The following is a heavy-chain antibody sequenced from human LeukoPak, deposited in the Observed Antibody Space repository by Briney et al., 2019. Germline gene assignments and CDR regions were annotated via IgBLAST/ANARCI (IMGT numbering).Heavy chain of an antibody. Sequence: SQTLSLTCAISGDSVSSNRAAWSWIRQSPARGLEWLGRTYYRSKWYNDYAGSVKSRITINPDTSKNQFSLQLNSVTPEDTAVYYCARSIAAAGNNWFDPWGQGTLVTVSS. CDR1: GDSVSSNRAA. J-gene: IGHJ5*02. V-gene: IGHV6-1*01. D-gene: IGHD6-13*01. CDR3: ARSIAAAGNNWFDP. CDR2: TYYRSKWYN.